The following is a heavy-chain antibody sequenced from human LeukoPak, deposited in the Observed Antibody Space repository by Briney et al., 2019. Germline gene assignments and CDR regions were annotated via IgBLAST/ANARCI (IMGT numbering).Heavy chain of an antibody. D-gene: IGHD3-22*01. CDR1: GFTFSSYS. CDR3: ARGQSVGWEVGVCDY. CDR2: ISSSSSTI. V-gene: IGHV3-48*04. Sequence: GGSLRLSCAASGFTFSSYSMNWVRQAPGKGLEWVSYISSSSSTIYYADSVKGRFTVSRDDSKNTLYLQMNSLRAEDTAVYYCARGQSVGWEVGVCDYWGQGALVTVAS. J-gene: IGHJ4*02.